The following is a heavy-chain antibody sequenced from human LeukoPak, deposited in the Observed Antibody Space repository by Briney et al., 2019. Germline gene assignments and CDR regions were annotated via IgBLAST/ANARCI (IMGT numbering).Heavy chain of an antibody. D-gene: IGHD5-24*01. CDR3: ARGNRRDGYNDFGD. V-gene: IGHV4-4*07. CDR1: GGSISSYY. CDR2: IYTSGGT. Sequence: PSETLSLTCTVSGGSISSYYWSWIRQPAGKGLEWIGRIYTSGGTNYNPSLKSRVTMSVDTSKNQFSLKLSSVTAADTAVYYCARGNRRDGYNDFGDWGQGTLITVSS. J-gene: IGHJ4*02.